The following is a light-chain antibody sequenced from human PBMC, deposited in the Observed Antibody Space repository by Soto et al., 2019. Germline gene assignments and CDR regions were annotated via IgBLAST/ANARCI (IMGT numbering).Light chain of an antibody. V-gene: IGKV3-11*01. J-gene: IGKJ2*01. CDR1: QSVSSY. Sequence: EIVVTQSPATLSLSPGETATLACRASQSVSSYLAWYQQKSCQDPSLLLYDPSNRPTGIPARFSGSGSGTDFTLTISSLEPEDFAVYYCQQRSNWPPYTFGQGTKLEIK. CDR2: DPS. CDR3: QQRSNWPPYT.